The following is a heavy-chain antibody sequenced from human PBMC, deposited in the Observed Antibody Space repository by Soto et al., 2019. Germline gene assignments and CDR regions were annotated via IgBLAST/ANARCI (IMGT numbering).Heavy chain of an antibody. V-gene: IGHV4-31*01. Sequence: QVQLQESGPGLVKPSQTLSLTCNVSGASINSGGFYWTCVRQRPGKGLEWIGYIFYTGTTYYSPSLMSLATISVDTSEKQFYLKLNSVTAADTAVYYCARDAYSSSGYYYHGMDVWGQGTTVTVSS. D-gene: IGHD6-6*01. J-gene: IGHJ6*02. CDR2: IFYTGTT. CDR1: GASINSGGFY. CDR3: ARDAYSSSGYYYHGMDV.